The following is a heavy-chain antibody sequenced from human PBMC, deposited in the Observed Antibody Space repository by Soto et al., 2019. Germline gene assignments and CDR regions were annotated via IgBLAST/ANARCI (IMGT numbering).Heavy chain of an antibody. CDR2: MNPNSGNT. Sequence: ASVKVSCKASGYTFTSYDINWVRQATGQGLEWMGWMNPNSGNTGYAQKFQGRVTMTRNTSISTAYMELNSLRTEDTAVYYCARGGGWSGYYRYYYYYGMDVWGQGTTVTVSS. D-gene: IGHD3-3*01. CDR1: GYTFTSYD. J-gene: IGHJ6*02. V-gene: IGHV1-8*01. CDR3: ARGGGWSGYYRYYYYYGMDV.